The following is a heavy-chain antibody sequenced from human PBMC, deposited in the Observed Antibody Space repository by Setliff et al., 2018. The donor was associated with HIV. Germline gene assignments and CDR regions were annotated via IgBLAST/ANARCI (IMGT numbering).Heavy chain of an antibody. Sequence: ASVKVSCKSSGHTFTGSFMHWVRQAPGQGLEWMGWINCNSGGTYYAQNFQGRVTMTRDTSINTAYMELSRLRSDDTAVYYCARVFYSSSWYNGWFDPWGKGTTVTVSS. J-gene: IGHJ6*04. CDR2: INCNSGGT. CDR1: GHTFTGSF. CDR3: ARVFYSSSWYNGWFDP. D-gene: IGHD6-13*01. V-gene: IGHV1-2*02.